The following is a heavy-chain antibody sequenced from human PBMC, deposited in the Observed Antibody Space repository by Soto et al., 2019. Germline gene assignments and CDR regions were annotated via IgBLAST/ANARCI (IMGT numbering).Heavy chain of an antibody. CDR2: IYPGDSDT. CDR1: GYSFTSYW. CDR3: ARRYYYDSSGYPPFDY. J-gene: IGHJ4*02. D-gene: IGHD3-22*01. Sequence: GASLKISCKGSGYSFTSYWIGWVRQMPGKGLEWMGIIYPGDSDTRYSPSFQGQVTISADKSISTAYLQWSSLKASDTAMYYCARRYYYDSSGYPPFDYWGQGTLVTVSS. V-gene: IGHV5-51*01.